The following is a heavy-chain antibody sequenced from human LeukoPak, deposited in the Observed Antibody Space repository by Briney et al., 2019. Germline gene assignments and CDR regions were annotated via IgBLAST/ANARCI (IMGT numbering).Heavy chain of an antibody. J-gene: IGHJ4*02. CDR3: ARDPFYGDADLDS. CDR1: GFTFSNYW. Sequence: GGSLRLSCAASGFTFSNYWMHWVRQAPGKGLVWVSRIKNDGTITIYADSVKGRFTTSRDNAKNTLYLQMNSLRAEDTAVYYCARDPFYGDADLDSWGQGTLVTVSS. V-gene: IGHV3-74*01. D-gene: IGHD4-17*01. CDR2: IKNDGTIT.